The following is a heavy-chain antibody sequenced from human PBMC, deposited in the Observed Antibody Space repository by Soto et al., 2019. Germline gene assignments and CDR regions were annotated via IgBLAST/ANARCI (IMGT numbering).Heavy chain of an antibody. D-gene: IGHD3-22*01. CDR1: GFGFESYW. Sequence: EVKLVESGGGLVQPGGSLRLSCAASGFGFESYWMTWVRHVPEKGLEWVANIKEDGSKKYYADSVKGRFTVSRDNARSSLYLQMNTLRVEDTAVYYCTRAPTYVYDTSGYHDYWGQGTLVTVSS. CDR2: IKEDGSKK. V-gene: IGHV3-7*01. CDR3: TRAPTYVYDTSGYHDY. J-gene: IGHJ4*02.